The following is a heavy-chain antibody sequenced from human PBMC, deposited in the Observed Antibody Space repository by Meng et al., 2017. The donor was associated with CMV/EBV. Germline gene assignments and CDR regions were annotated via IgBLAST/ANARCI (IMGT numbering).Heavy chain of an antibody. V-gene: IGHV4-38-2*02. J-gene: IGHJ4*02. CDR3: ARDDCSGGSCYGY. CDR2: IYHSGST. CDR1: GYSISSGYY. D-gene: IGHD2-15*01. Sequence: SETLSLTCTVSGYSISSGYYWGWIRQPPGKGLEWIGSIYHSGSTYYNPSLKSRVTISVDTSKNQFSLKLSSVTAVDTAVYYCARDDCSGGSCYGYWGQGTLVTVSS.